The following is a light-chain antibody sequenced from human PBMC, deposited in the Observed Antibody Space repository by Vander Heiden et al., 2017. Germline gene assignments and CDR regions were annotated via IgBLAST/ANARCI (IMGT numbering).Light chain of an antibody. V-gene: IGLV1-47*01. CDR1: SSNVGSNS. J-gene: IGLJ2*01. CDR2: RDF. Sequence: QSVLTQPPSESGTPGQWVTISCSGSSSNVGSNSVYWYQHLPGTAPKLLIYRDFQRPSGVPDRFSASKSGTSASLAISGLRSEDEAHYYCAAWDDSLSVVFGGGTKLTVL. CDR3: AAWDDSLSVV.